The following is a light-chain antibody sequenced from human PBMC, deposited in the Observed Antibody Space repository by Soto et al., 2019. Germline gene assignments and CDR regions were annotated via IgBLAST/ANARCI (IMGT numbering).Light chain of an antibody. J-gene: IGLJ2*01. V-gene: IGLV4-60*03. CDR2: VEATGSY. CDR1: SGHSDYI. Sequence: QSVLTQSSSASASLGSSVTLTCTLSSGHSDYIVAWHQQQPGKAPRVLMKVEATGSYNKGGGVPGRFSGSSSGADRYLTISNHQSEDEADYYCETWDSYSRIFGGGTQLTVL. CDR3: ETWDSYSRI.